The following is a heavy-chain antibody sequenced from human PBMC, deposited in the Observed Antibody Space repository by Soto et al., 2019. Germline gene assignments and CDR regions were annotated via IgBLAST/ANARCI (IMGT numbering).Heavy chain of an antibody. J-gene: IGHJ3*02. CDR3: AHPRGFGVFDAYDI. D-gene: IGHD2-15*01. CDR1: GFTFSTYA. Sequence: PGGSLRLSCAASGFTFSTYAMSWVRQAPGKGLEWVSAISNSGGNIYYADSVQGRFTISRDNSLNTLFLQMHSLRIEDTAVYYCAHPRGFGVFDAYDIWGQGTMVTVSS. V-gene: IGHV3-23*01. CDR2: ISNSGGNI.